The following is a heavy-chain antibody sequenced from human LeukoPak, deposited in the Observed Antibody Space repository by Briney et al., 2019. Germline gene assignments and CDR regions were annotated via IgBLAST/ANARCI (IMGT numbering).Heavy chain of an antibody. V-gene: IGHV4-30-2*01. D-gene: IGHD1-26*01. Sequence: PSQTLSLTCTVSGGSISSGGYYWSWIRQPPGKGLEWIGESNDSGGTNYNPSLKSRVTISADKSKNQVSLKLTSVTAADTAVYYCARLSIIVGAALEYYYYYMDVWGQGTTVTVSS. CDR1: GGSISSGGYY. CDR3: ARLSIIVGAALEYYYYYMDV. J-gene: IGHJ6*03. CDR2: SNDSGGT.